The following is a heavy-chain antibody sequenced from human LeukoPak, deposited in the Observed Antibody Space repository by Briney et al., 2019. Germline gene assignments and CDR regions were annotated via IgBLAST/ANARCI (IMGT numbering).Heavy chain of an antibody. J-gene: IGHJ4*02. CDR1: GYTFTDYY. D-gene: IGHD3-9*01. Sequence: ASVKVSCKASGYTFTDYYMHWVRQSPGQGLEWMGWINPNSGGTNYAQKFQGRGTMTRDTSISTAYMELNRLRSDDTAVYYCARWGDILIDYWGQGTLVTVSS. V-gene: IGHV1-2*02. CDR2: INPNSGGT. CDR3: ARWGDILIDY.